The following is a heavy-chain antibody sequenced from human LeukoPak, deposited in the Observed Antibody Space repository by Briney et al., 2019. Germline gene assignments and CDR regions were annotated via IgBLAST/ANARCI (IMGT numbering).Heavy chain of an antibody. Sequence: GGSLRLSCAASGFTFSSYAMTWVRQAPGKGLEWVANINRDGSVQHYVDSVKGRFTISRDNAKNSLSLQMNSLRAEDTAVYYCARDASPGDSSAWLDAFDIWGHGTMVTVSS. V-gene: IGHV3-7*01. CDR3: ARDASPGDSSAWLDAFDI. D-gene: IGHD6-19*01. CDR1: GFTFSSYA. J-gene: IGHJ3*02. CDR2: INRDGSVQ.